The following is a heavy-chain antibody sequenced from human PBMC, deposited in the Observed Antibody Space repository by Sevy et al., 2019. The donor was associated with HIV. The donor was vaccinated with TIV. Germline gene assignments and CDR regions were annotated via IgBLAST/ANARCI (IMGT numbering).Heavy chain of an antibody. CDR1: GFTFSSYS. D-gene: IGHD6-13*01. V-gene: IGHV3-21*01. CDR2: ISSSSSYI. J-gene: IGHJ4*02. Sequence: GGSLRLSCAASGFTFSSYSMNWVRQAPGKGLEWVSSISSSSSYIYYASSVKGRFTISRDNAKNSLYLQMNSLRAEDTAVYYCAKDPGTAAYFDYWGQGTLVTVSS. CDR3: AKDPGTAAYFDY.